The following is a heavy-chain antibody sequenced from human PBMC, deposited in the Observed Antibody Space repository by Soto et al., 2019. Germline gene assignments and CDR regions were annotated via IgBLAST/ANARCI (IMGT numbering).Heavy chain of an antibody. J-gene: IGHJ6*02. V-gene: IGHV3-48*02. D-gene: IGHD3-10*01. Sequence: RLSCAASGFTFSSYSMNWVRQAPGKGLEWVSYISSSSSTIYYADSVKGRFTISRDNAKNSLYLQMNSLRDEDTAVYYCARDNSYYYGSGSYWDYYGMDVWGQGTTVTVSS. CDR2: ISSSSSTI. CDR1: GFTFSSYS. CDR3: ARDNSYYYGSGSYWDYYGMDV.